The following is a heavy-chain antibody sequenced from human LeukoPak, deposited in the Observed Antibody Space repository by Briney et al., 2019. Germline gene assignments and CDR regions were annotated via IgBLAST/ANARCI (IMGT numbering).Heavy chain of an antibody. CDR1: GYSMSSDNY. CDR2: ISHGGTT. V-gene: IGHV4-38-2*01. CDR3: AKFGSTSGRGFDP. Sequence: PSETLSLTCGVSGYSMSSDNYWGWIRQPPGKGLEWIGTISHGGTTYYNPSLKSRVTISIDTSKSQFSLKLTPVSAADTAVYYCAKFGSTSGRGFDPWGQGTLSPSPQ. D-gene: IGHD2-2*01. J-gene: IGHJ5*02.